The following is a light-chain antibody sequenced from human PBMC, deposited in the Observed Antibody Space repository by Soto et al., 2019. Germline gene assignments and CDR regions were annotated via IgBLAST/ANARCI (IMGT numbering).Light chain of an antibody. V-gene: IGKV3-15*01. CDR1: RNIISN. CDR2: FAS. J-gene: IGKJ1*01. Sequence: EIVMTQSPGTLSVSPGERATLSCRANRNIISNLAWYQQKPGQAPRLLIFFASTRATGVPDRFSGSGSGTDFTLTITSLQLEDFATYYCQQSDVSPRTFGQGTKVDIK. CDR3: QQSDVSPRT.